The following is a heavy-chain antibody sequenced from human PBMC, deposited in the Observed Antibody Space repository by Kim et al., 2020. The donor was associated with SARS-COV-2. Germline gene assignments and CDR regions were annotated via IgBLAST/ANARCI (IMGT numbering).Heavy chain of an antibody. Sequence: GGSLRLSCAASEFTFSNYAMSWVRRAPGRGLEWVSSISGSGDATYYADSVKGRFTISRDNSKNTLHLQMDSLRVEDTAVYYCAIIQHAPGYWGQGTLVTVSS. D-gene: IGHD2-21*01. CDR3: AIIQHAPGY. J-gene: IGHJ4*02. CDR1: EFTFSNYA. CDR2: ISGSGDAT. V-gene: IGHV3-23*01.